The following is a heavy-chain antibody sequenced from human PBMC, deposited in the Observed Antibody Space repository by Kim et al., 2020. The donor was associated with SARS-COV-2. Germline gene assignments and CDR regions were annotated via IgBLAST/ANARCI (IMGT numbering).Heavy chain of an antibody. J-gene: IGHJ4*02. CDR2: INHSGST. V-gene: IGHV4-34*01. Sequence: SETLSLTCAVYGGSFSGYYWSWIRQPPGKGLEWIGEINHSGSTNYNPSLKSRVTISVDTSKNQFSLKLSSVTAADTAVYYCAREWELGTYYFDYWGQGTLVTVSS. CDR1: GGSFSGYY. CDR3: AREWELGTYYFDY. D-gene: IGHD1-26*01.